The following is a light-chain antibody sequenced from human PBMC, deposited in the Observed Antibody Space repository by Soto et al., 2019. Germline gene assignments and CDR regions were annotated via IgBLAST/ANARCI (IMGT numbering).Light chain of an antibody. V-gene: IGKV1-9*01. Sequence: QLTQSPSSLSASVEDRVAITCRASQGISSYLAWYQKKPGKAPNLLIYAASTLQSGVPSRFSGSGSGTAFTLTISSLQPEDFATYYCQQLNTYPITFGQGTRLEIK. CDR2: AAS. CDR3: QQLNTYPIT. CDR1: QGISSY. J-gene: IGKJ5*01.